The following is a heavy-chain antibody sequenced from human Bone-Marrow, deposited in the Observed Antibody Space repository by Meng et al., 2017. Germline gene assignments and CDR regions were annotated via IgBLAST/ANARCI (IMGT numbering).Heavy chain of an antibody. CDR1: GYSFTSYW. Sequence: ASVKVSCKGSGYSFTSYWIGWVRQATGQGLEWMGWMNPNSGNTGYAQKFQGRVTITRNTSISTAYMELSSLRSEDTAVYYCARRLTGNYYYGMDVWGQGTTVTVSS. J-gene: IGHJ6*02. CDR3: ARRLTGNYYYGMDV. V-gene: IGHV1-8*03. CDR2: MNPNSGNT. D-gene: IGHD3-9*01.